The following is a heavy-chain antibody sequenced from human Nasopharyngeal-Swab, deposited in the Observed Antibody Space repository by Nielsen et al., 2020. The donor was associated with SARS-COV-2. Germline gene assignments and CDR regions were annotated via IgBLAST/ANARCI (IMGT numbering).Heavy chain of an antibody. CDR2: ISGSGGST. J-gene: IGHJ4*02. CDR3: AKDIAMVQGVMSFPYFDY. D-gene: IGHD3-10*01. V-gene: IGHV3-23*01. Sequence: WIRQPPGKGLEWVSAISGSGGSTYYADSVKGRFTISRDNSKNTLYLQMNSLRAEDTAVYYCAKDIAMVQGVMSFPYFDYWGQGTLVTVSS.